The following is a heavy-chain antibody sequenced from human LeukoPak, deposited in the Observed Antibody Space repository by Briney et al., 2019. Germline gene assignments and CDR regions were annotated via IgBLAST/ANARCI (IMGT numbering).Heavy chain of an antibody. CDR1: GFTFSSYA. J-gene: IGHJ4*02. CDR2: ISGSGDNT. V-gene: IGHV3-23*01. CDR3: AKGSYYDSSGSFYFDY. Sequence: GGSLRLSCAASGFTFSSYAMSWVRQAPGKGLEWVPGISGSGDNTYYADSVKGRFTISRDNSKNTLYVQVNSLGTEGTAAYYCAKGSYYDSSGSFYFDYWGQGTLVTVSS. D-gene: IGHD3-22*01.